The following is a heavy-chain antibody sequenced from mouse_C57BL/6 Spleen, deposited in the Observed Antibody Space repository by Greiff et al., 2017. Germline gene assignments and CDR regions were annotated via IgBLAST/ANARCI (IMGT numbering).Heavy chain of an antibody. CDR2: IYPGDGDT. J-gene: IGHJ3*01. CDR1: GYAFSSYW. V-gene: IGHV1-80*01. D-gene: IGHD4-1*01. CDR3: AGSANWEGFAY. Sequence: QVQLKESGAELVKPGASVKISCKASGYAFSSYWMNWVKQRPGKGLEWIGQIYPGDGDTNYNGKFKGKATLTADKSSSTAYMQLSSLTSEDSAVNFCAGSANWEGFAYWGQGTLVTVSA.